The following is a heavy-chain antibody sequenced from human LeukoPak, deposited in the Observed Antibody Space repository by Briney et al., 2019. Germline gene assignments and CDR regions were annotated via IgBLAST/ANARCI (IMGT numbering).Heavy chain of an antibody. J-gene: IGHJ4*02. CDR3: ARAGYYRFDY. V-gene: IGHV3-74*01. CDR1: GFTLSTPW. Sequence: GGSLRLSCAASGFTLSTPWMHWVRQAPGKGLVWVSRINSDGTTIDYADSVKGRFTISGNNAKNRLYLQMNSLRDEDTAVYYCARAGYYRFDYWGQGTLVTVSS. D-gene: IGHD2/OR15-2a*01. CDR2: INSDGTTI.